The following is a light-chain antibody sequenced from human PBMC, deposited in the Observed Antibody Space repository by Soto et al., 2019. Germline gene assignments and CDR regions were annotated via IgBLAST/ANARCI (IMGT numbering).Light chain of an antibody. J-gene: IGKJ4*01. CDR1: QSISSW. Sequence: DIQMTQSPSTLSASVGDRVTITCRASQSISSWLAWYQQKPGKAPNLLIFSASGLERGVQSRFSGSGSGTEVTLTISSLQPDDFATYYCQEYNGNSGLTFGGGTKVEIK. V-gene: IGKV1-5*03. CDR2: SAS. CDR3: QEYNGNSGLT.